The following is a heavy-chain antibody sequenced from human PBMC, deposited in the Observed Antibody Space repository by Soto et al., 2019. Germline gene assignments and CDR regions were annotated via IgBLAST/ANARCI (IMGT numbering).Heavy chain of an antibody. CDR3: ARWEVVTGLDY. CDR1: GFTFSTSE. Sequence: GGSLRLSCAASGFTFSTSEMSWVRQAPGKGLEWISHISSSGGTTYYADSVKGRFTISRDNANHSLFLQMNSLRVADTAVYYCARWEVVTGLDYWGQGTLVTISS. J-gene: IGHJ4*02. V-gene: IGHV3-48*03. D-gene: IGHD3-22*01. CDR2: ISSSGGTT.